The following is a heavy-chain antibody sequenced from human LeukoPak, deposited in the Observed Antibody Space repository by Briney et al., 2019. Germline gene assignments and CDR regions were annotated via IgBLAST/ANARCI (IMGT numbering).Heavy chain of an antibody. V-gene: IGHV4-30-2*01. Sequence: PSQTLSLTCAVSGGSISSGGYSWSWIRQPPGKGLEWIGYIYHSGSTYYNPSLKSRVTISVDRSKNQFSLKLSSVTAADTAVYYCARETYSGELEYWGQGTLVTVSS. CDR3: ARETYSGELEY. CDR2: IYHSGST. J-gene: IGHJ4*02. CDR1: GGSISSGGYS. D-gene: IGHD1-26*01.